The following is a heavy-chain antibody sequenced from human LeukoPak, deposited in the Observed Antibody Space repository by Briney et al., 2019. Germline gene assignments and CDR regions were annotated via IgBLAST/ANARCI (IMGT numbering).Heavy chain of an antibody. Sequence: SQTLSLTCAVSGGSISSGGYSRSWIRQPPGKGLEWIGYIYQNGNTYYNPSLKSRVTISVDRSKNQFSLNPSSVTAADTAVYYCGRGGIAAAASGIDYWGQGTLVTVSS. CDR3: GRGGIAAAASGIDY. V-gene: IGHV4-30-2*01. CDR2: IYQNGNT. D-gene: IGHD6-13*01. CDR1: GGSISSGGYS. J-gene: IGHJ4*02.